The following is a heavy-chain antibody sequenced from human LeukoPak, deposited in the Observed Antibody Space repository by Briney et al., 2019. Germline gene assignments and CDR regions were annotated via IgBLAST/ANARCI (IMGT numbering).Heavy chain of an antibody. CDR1: GFSFNNYV. D-gene: IGHD2-21*01. Sequence: GGSLRLSCAASGFSFNNYVMSWVRQAPGKGLEWVSAISGDGARTYYADSVKGRFTISRDNSKNTLDLQMNSLRAEDTAIYYCAKTVVVITFRFDAWGQGSLVTVSS. CDR3: AKTVVVITFRFDA. V-gene: IGHV3-23*01. CDR2: ISGDGART. J-gene: IGHJ4*02.